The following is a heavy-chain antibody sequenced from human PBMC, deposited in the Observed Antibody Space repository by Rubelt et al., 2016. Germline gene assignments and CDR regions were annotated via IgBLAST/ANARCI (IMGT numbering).Heavy chain of an antibody. CDR3: ARRSVTIFGVLVLDY. J-gene: IGHJ4*02. CDR2: FSASGGST. D-gene: IGHD3-3*01. V-gene: IGHV4-39*06. CDR1: GGSISSSSSY. Sequence: RLQLQASGPGLVKPSETLSLTCTVSGGSISSSSSYWGWIRQPPGKGLEWVAGFSASGGSTYYADSVKGRFTISRDNSKNALYLQMNSLRGEDTAVYYCARRSVTIFGVLVLDYWGQGTLVTVSS.